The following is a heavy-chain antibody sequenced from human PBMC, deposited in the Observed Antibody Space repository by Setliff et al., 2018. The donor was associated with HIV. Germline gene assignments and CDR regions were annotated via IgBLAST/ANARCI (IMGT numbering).Heavy chain of an antibody. CDR1: GGSFSAYY. D-gene: IGHD3-3*02. CDR3: ARGRALGV. J-gene: IGHJ3*01. CDR2: INHSGTT. Sequence: SETLSLTCAVFGGSFSAYYWNWIRQTPGKGLEWIGEINHSGTTNYSPSLKSRVTISVDTSKNQFSLKLSSVTAADTAVYYCARGRALGVWGQGTMVTVSS. V-gene: IGHV4-34*01.